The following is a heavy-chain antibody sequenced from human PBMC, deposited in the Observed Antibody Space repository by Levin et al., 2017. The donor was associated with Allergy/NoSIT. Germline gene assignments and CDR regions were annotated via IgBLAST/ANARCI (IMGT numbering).Heavy chain of an antibody. J-gene: IGHJ4*02. Sequence: ASVKVSCKASGYTFTGYYMHWVRQAPGQGLEWMGWINPNSGGTNYAQKFQGRVTMTRDTSISTAYMELSRLRSDDTAVYYCARDRYCSSTSCQPNFDYWGQGTLVTVSS. D-gene: IGHD2-2*01. CDR1: GYTFTGYY. CDR3: ARDRYCSSTSCQPNFDY. V-gene: IGHV1-2*02. CDR2: INPNSGGT.